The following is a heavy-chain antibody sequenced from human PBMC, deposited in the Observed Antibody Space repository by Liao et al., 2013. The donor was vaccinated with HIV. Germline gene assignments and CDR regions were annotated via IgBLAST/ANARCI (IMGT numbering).Heavy chain of an antibody. Sequence: QVQLQESGPGLVKPSQTLSLLCNVSGGSINTGSDYWAWIRQPVGNGMEWIGRIYLSGTTNYNPALTRRVSMSIDTSKNLFFLSVTSVSDADTAVYYCARGGGKGGGFDIWGQGDSGHHLF. CDR1: GGSINTGSDY. CDR2: IYLSGTT. CDR3: ARGGGKGGGFDI. D-gene: IGHD1-26*01. V-gene: IGHV4-61*02. J-gene: IGHJ3*02.